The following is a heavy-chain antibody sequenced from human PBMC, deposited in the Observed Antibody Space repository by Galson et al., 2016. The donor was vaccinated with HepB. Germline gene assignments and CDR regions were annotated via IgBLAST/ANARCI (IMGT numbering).Heavy chain of an antibody. Sequence: SLRLSCAASGFTFYSYAMSWVRQAPGKGLEWVSAVTGSGGSTHYADSVKGRFTISRDNSKNTLYLQMSSLRAEDTAVYYCAKEIVEWHGAFDIWGQGALVSVSS. CDR3: AKEIVEWHGAFDI. V-gene: IGHV3-23*01. D-gene: IGHD3-3*01. J-gene: IGHJ3*02. CDR2: VTGSGGST. CDR1: GFTFYSYA.